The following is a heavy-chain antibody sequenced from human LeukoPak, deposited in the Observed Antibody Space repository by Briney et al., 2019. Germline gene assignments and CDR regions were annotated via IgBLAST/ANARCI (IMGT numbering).Heavy chain of an antibody. J-gene: IGHJ5*02. CDR2: IYYSGST. Sequence: SETLSLTCTVSGGSISSGDYYWSWIRQPPGKGLEWIGYIYYSGSTYYNPSLKSRVTISVDTSKNQFSLKLSSVTAADTAVYYCARGVRGVMGWFDPWGQGTLVTVSS. V-gene: IGHV4-30-4*01. D-gene: IGHD3-10*01. CDR1: GGSISSGDYY. CDR3: ARGVRGVMGWFDP.